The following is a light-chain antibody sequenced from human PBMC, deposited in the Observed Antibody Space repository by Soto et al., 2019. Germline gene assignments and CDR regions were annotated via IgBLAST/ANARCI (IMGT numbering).Light chain of an antibody. CDR3: QQSYSRPRT. Sequence: DIQMTQPPSSLSASVGDRVTITCRASQSISTYLNWYQQKPGKAPNLLIYTASSLQTGVPSRFSGSGSGTDFTLTISSLQPEDFATYFCQQSYSRPRTFGQGTKVEVK. CDR1: QSISTY. V-gene: IGKV1-39*01. J-gene: IGKJ1*01. CDR2: TAS.